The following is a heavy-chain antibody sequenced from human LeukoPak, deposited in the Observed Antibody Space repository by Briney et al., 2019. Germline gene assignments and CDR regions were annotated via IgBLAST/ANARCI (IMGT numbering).Heavy chain of an antibody. J-gene: IGHJ4*02. D-gene: IGHD2-15*01. CDR2: ISSSGSTI. Sequence: GGSLRLSCAASGFTFSSYEMIWVRQAPGKGLEWVSYISSSGSTIYYADSVKGRFTISRDNAKNSLYLQMNSLRAEDTAVYYCASSVVAATCLDYWGQGTLVTVSS. CDR3: ASSVVAATCLDY. CDR1: GFTFSSYE. V-gene: IGHV3-48*03.